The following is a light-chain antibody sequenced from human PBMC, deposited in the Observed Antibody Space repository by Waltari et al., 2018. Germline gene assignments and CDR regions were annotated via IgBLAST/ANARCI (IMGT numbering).Light chain of an antibody. Sequence: SYELTQPPSVSVSPGQTASITCSADKLGDKSACWYQQKPGQSPVLVIYLDTKRPSAIPERFSGSKSGNTATLTISGTQTMDEADYYCQAWDSSTYVFGTGTKVTVL. CDR1: KLGDKS. V-gene: IGLV3-1*01. J-gene: IGLJ1*01. CDR3: QAWDSSTYV. CDR2: LDT.